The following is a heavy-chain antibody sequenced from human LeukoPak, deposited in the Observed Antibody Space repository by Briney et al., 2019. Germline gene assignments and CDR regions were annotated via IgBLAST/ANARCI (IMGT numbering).Heavy chain of an antibody. Sequence: GESLKISCQGSGYSFTSYWIGWVRQMPGKGLEWMGIIYPGDSDTRYSPSFQGQVTISADRSISTAYLQWSSLQASDTAMYYCARQGYTSSSRFDFWGQGTLVTVCS. CDR2: IYPGDSDT. CDR1: GYSFTSYW. D-gene: IGHD6-6*01. J-gene: IGHJ4*02. V-gene: IGHV5-51*01. CDR3: ARQGYTSSSRFDF.